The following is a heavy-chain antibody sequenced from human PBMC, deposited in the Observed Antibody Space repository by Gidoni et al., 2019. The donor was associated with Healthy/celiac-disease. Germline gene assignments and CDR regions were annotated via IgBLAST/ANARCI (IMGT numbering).Heavy chain of an antibody. V-gene: IGHV1-69*06. CDR1: GGTFSSYA. CDR3: ARDYRSYYYDSSGYYTLPVMYYYYGMDV. Sequence: QVQLVQSGAEVKKPGSSVKVSCKASGGTFSSYAIRWVRQAAGQGLEWMGGIIPIFGTANYAQKFQGRVTITADKSTSTAYMELSSLRSEDTAVYYCARDYRSYYYDSSGYYTLPVMYYYYGMDVWGQGTTVTVSS. D-gene: IGHD3-22*01. J-gene: IGHJ6*02. CDR2: IIPIFGTA.